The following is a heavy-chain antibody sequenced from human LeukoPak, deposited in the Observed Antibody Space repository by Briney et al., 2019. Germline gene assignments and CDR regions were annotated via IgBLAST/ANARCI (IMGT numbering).Heavy chain of an antibody. J-gene: IGHJ4*02. Sequence: ASVKVSCKVSGYTLTELSMHWVRQAPGKGLEWMGSFDPEDGETIYAQKLQGRVTMTEDTSTDTAYMELRSLRSEDTAVYYCATGGVDGLPTNYFDFWGQGTLVTVSS. CDR1: GYTLTELS. CDR2: FDPEDGET. CDR3: ATGGVDGLPTNYFDF. V-gene: IGHV1-24*01. D-gene: IGHD3-10*01.